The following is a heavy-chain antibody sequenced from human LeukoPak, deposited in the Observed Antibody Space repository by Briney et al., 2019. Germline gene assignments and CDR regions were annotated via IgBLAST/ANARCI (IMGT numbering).Heavy chain of an antibody. D-gene: IGHD3-22*01. J-gene: IGHJ4*02. CDR2: NFHTGRT. CDR1: GGSISSSHW. V-gene: IGHV4-4*02. CDR3: ARGEYYYDTTGYYSVPDY. Sequence: TSGTLSLTCAVSGGSISSSHWWSWVRQPPGKGLEGIGENFHTGRTNYNPSLKSRVPISVDKSRNQFSLTLSSATAPDTAVYYCARGEYYYDTTGYYSVPDYWGQGVLVTVSS.